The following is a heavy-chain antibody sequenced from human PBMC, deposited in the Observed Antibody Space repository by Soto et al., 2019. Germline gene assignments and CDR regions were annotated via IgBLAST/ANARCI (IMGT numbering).Heavy chain of an antibody. V-gene: IGHV3-9*01. CDR3: AKGRYDFWSPYYFDS. J-gene: IGHJ4*02. CDR1: GLNFDDFA. CDR2: ITWNSRVL. Sequence: GGSLRLSCVGTGLNFDDFAMHWVRQSPGKGLEWVSGITWNSRVLAYADSVKGRFTISRDNARNSLYLQMDSLRDEDTALYYCAKGRYDFWSPYYFDSWGQGTLVTVSS. D-gene: IGHD3-3*01.